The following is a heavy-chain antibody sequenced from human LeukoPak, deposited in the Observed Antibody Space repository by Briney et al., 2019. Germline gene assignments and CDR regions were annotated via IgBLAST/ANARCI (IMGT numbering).Heavy chain of an antibody. Sequence: GGSLRLSCAASGFTFSSYAMPWVRQAPGKGLECVSAISSNGGSTYYTDSVKGRFTISRDNSKNTLYLQMNSLRAEDTAVYFCARDEADSCSYYYSQWGQGTLVTVS. V-gene: IGHV3-64*04. J-gene: IGHJ4*02. D-gene: IGHD3-22*01. CDR3: ARDEADSCSYYYSQ. CDR1: GFTFSSYA. CDR2: ISSNGGST.